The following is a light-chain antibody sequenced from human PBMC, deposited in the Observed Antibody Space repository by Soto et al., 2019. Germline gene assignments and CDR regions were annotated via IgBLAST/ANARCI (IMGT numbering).Light chain of an antibody. Sequence: QSVLTQPPSASGTPGQRVTISCSGSSSNIGSNTVKWYQHLPGTVPKLLIYTNSQRPSGVPDRFSGSKSGTSASLAISGLQSEDEADYYCAAWDDSLNGLVFGTGTQLTVL. J-gene: IGLJ1*01. V-gene: IGLV1-44*01. CDR2: TNS. CDR3: AAWDDSLNGLV. CDR1: SSNIGSNT.